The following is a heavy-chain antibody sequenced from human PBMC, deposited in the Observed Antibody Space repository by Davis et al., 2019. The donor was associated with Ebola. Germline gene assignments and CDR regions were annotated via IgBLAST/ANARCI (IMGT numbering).Heavy chain of an antibody. V-gene: IGHV3-74*01. Sequence: GESLKISCAVSGFTFSSYWMHWVRQAPGKGLVWVSRINSDGSSTSYADSVKGRFTISRDNAKNTLYLQMNSLRAEDTAVYYCARGLNSAGPGADLDYWGQGTLVTVSS. CDR3: ARGLNSAGPGADLDY. CDR2: INSDGSST. CDR1: GFTFSSYW. D-gene: IGHD1-26*01. J-gene: IGHJ4*02.